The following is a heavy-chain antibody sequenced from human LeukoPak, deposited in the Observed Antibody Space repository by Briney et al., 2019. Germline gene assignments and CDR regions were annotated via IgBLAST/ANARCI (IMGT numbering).Heavy chain of an antibody. Sequence: PGGSLRLSCAASGFTSSTFSMNWVRQAPGKGLEWVSSISSSAGTLYYAASVKGRFTISRDNAKNSLFLQMNSLGAEDTAVYYCARGGFFSDCWGQGTLVTVSS. CDR3: ARGGFFSDC. V-gene: IGHV3-48*01. D-gene: IGHD2/OR15-2a*01. CDR2: ISSSAGTL. J-gene: IGHJ4*02. CDR1: GFTSSTFS.